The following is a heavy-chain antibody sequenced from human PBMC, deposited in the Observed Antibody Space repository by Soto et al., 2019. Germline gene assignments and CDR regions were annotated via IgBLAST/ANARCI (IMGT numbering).Heavy chain of an antibody. CDR2: ISYDGSNK. D-gene: IGHD2-15*01. J-gene: IGHJ4*02. CDR3: AIERGTEFAFDS. Sequence: QVQLVESGGGVVQPGRSLRLSCAASGFTFSSYGMHWVRQAPGKGLEWVAVISYDGSNKYYADSVKGRFTISRDNSKNTLYLQMTSLRAEDTAVYYCAIERGTEFAFDSWGQGTLVTVSS. V-gene: IGHV3-30*03. CDR1: GFTFSSYG.